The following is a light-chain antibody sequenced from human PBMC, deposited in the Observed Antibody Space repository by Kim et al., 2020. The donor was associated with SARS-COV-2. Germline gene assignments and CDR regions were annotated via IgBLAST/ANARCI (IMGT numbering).Light chain of an antibody. J-gene: IGKJ1*01. CDR1: QSISNY. CDR2: AAS. Sequence: ASVGDRVTITCRASQSISNYLNWYQQKPGKAPKLLIYAASSLQSGVPSRFSGSGSGTDFTLTISSLQPEDFATYYCQQSYNTPWTFGQGTKVEIK. V-gene: IGKV1-39*01. CDR3: QQSYNTPWT.